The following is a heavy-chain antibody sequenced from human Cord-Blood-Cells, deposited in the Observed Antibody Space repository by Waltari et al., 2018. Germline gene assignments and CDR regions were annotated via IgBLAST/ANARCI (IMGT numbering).Heavy chain of an antibody. V-gene: IGHV4-34*01. CDR1: GWSFSGYY. CDR3: AGAVVVLNY. CDR2: INHSGST. Sequence: QVQLQQWGAGLLKPSETLSLTCAVSGWSFSGYYWSWIRQPPGKGLEWIGEINHSGSTNYNPSLKSRVTISVDTSKNQFSLKLSSVTAADTAVYYCAGAVVVLNYWGQGTLVTVSS. J-gene: IGHJ4*02. D-gene: IGHD2-15*01.